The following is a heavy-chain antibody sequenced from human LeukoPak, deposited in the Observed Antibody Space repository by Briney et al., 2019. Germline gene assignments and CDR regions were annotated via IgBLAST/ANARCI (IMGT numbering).Heavy chain of an antibody. J-gene: IGHJ5*02. CDR3: ARVATSWFDP. D-gene: IGHD5-24*01. CDR2: IYTSGST. CDR1: GGSISTYY. V-gene: IGHV4-4*07. Sequence: SETLSLTCTVSGGSISTYYWSWIRQPAGKGLEWIGRIYTSGSTNYNPSLKSRVTISVDTSKNQFSLKLNSVTAADTAVYYCARVATSWFDPWGQGTLVTVSS.